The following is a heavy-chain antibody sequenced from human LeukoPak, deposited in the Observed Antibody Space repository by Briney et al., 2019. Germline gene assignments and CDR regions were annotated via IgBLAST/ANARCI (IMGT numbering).Heavy chain of an antibody. CDR2: ITGSSTYI. J-gene: IGHJ5*02. D-gene: IGHD4-11*01. V-gene: IGHV3-21*01. Sequence: GGSLRLSCAVSGFTFSAYTMNWVRQAPGKGLEWVSSITGSSTYIYYADSVKGRFTISRDNAKDSLYLQMNNLGAEDTAVYYCARDLTVSSTCWFDLWGQGTLVTVSS. CDR3: ARDLTVSSTCWFDL. CDR1: GFTFSAYT.